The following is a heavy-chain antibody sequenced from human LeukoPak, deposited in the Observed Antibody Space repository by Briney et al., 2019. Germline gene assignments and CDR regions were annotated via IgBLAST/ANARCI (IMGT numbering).Heavy chain of an antibody. CDR1: GGPFSGYY. D-gene: IGHD2-8*01. CDR3: ARGPRVLMVYATHYMDV. Sequence: PSETLSLTCAVYGGPFSGYYWSWLPQPPGKGLEWIGEINHSESTNYNPSLKSRVTISVDTSKNQFSLKLSSVTAADTAEYYCARGPRVLMVYATHYMDVWGKGTTVTVSS. CDR2: INHSEST. J-gene: IGHJ6*03. V-gene: IGHV4-34*01.